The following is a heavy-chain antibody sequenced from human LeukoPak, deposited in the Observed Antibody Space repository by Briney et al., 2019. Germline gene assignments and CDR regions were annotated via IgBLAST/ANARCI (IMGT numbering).Heavy chain of an antibody. CDR3: ARVEQQLVSDY. V-gene: IGHV4-59*08. CDR1: GGSIRSYY. D-gene: IGHD6-13*01. Sequence: KPSETLSLTCTVSGGSIRSYYWSWIRQPPGKGLEWIGYIYYSGSTYYNPSLKSRVTISVDTSKNQFSLKLSSVTAADTAVYYCARVEQQLVSDYWGQGTLVTVSS. J-gene: IGHJ4*02. CDR2: IYYSGST.